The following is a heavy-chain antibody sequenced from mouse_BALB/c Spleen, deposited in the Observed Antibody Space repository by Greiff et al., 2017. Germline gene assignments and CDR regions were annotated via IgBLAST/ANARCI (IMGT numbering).Heavy chain of an antibody. CDR2: IRSKSNNYAT. V-gene: IGHV10-1*02. Sequence: EVKVVESGGGLVQPKGSLKLSCAASGFTFNTYAMNWVRQAPGKGLEWVARIRSKSNNYATYYADSVKDRFTISRDDSQSMLYLQMNNLKTEDTAMYYCVRDYDGPSFDYWGQGTTLTVSS. J-gene: IGHJ2*01. CDR1: GFTFNTYA. D-gene: IGHD2-12*01. CDR3: VRDYDGPSFDY.